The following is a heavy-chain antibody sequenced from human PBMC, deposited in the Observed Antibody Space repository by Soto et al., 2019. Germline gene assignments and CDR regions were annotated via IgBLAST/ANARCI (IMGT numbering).Heavy chain of an antibody. J-gene: IGHJ6*02. D-gene: IGHD6-6*01. CDR3: ARWGPSIAAQAGQYYGMDV. Sequence: GGSLRLSCAASGFTFSSYDMHWVRQATGKGLEWVSAIGTAGDTYYPGSVKGRFTISRENAKNSLYLQMNSLRAEDTAVYYCARWGPSIAAQAGQYYGMDVWGQGTTVTVSS. V-gene: IGHV3-13*01. CDR2: IGTAGDT. CDR1: GFTFSSYD.